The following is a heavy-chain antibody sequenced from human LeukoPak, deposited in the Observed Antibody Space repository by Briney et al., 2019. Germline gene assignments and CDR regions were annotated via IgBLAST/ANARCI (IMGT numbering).Heavy chain of an antibody. D-gene: IGHD4-17*01. V-gene: IGHV4-38-2*02. CDR1: GYSISSGYY. CDR3: ARGYGNDYGEPDAFDI. Sequence: PSETLSLTCTVSGYSISSGYYWGWIRQPPGKGLEWIGSIYHSGSTYYNPSLKSRVTISVDTSKNQFSLKLSPVTAADTAVYYCARGYGNDYGEPDAFDIWGQGTMVTVSS. CDR2: IYHSGST. J-gene: IGHJ3*02.